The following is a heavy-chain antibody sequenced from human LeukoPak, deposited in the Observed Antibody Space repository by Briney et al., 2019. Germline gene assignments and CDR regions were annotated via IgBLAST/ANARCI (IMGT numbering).Heavy chain of an antibody. CDR2: INPNSGGT. CDR1: GYTFTGYY. D-gene: IGHD3-10*01. V-gene: IGHV1-2*02. J-gene: IGHJ5*02. CDR3: ARDDEEFGELSWFDP. Sequence: GASVKVSCKASGYTFTGYYMHWVRQAPGQGLEWMGWINPNSGGTNYAQKFQGRVTMTRDTSISTAYMELSRLRSDDTAVYYCARDDEEFGELSWFDPWGQGTLVAVSS.